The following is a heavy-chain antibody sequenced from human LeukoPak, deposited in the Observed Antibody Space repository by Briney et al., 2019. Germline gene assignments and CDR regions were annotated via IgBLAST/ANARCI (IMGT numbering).Heavy chain of an antibody. CDR1: GCIFANYW. V-gene: IGHV5-51*01. CDR3: ARQLDDGDPEDPFDL. J-gene: IGHJ3*01. Sequence: GEALQISCKGSGCIFANYWIGWVRPMPGEGLEWLGIIYPGDSDTRYNPSFQGQVTVSVDKSISTAYLQWNSLKASDTALYYCARQLDDGDPEDPFDLWGQGTMVTVSS. D-gene: IGHD4/OR15-4a*01. CDR2: IYPGDSDT.